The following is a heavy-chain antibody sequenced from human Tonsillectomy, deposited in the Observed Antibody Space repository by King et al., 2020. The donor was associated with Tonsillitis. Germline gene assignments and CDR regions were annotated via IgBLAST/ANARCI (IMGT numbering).Heavy chain of an antibody. CDR1: GDSFTSYW. D-gene: IGHD4-23*01. CDR2: IDPSDSQT. V-gene: IGHV5-10-1*01. CDR3: ARLGSNASPRWLDP. J-gene: IGHJ5*02. Sequence: VQLQQSGAEVKKPGESLRISCKGSGDSFTSYWITWVRQMPGKGLEWMGRIDPSDSQTNYSPSFQGHITISVDKSITTAYLQWSSLKASDTAMYYCARLGSNASPRWLDPWGQGTLAT.